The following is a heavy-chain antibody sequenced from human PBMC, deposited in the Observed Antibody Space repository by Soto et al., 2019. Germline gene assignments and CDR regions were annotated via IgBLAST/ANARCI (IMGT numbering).Heavy chain of an antibody. V-gene: IGHV1-2*02. J-gene: IGHJ5*02. D-gene: IGHD3-10*01. CDR2: INPHSGAT. Sequence: ASVKVSCKASGYIFSANYIHWVRQAPGQGLEWLGWINPHSGATNYAQKFLGRVTMSADTSASTAYMDLARLKSDDTAVYYCVLVHALGFSNWFDPWGRGTLVTVSS. CDR1: GYIFSANY. CDR3: VLVHALGFSNWFDP.